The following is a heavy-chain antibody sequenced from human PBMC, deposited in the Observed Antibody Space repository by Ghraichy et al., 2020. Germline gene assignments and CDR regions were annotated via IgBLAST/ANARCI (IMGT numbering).Heavy chain of an antibody. D-gene: IGHD2-2*01. Sequence: GESLNISCAASGFTFGTYAMSWVRQAPGKGLEWVSTISGSGGNTHFEDSVKGRFTISRDNAKNTLYRQMNSLRAEDTAVNYCARDPGYCSSSTCYAEGGWFDPWGQGTLVTVSS. CDR1: GFTFGTYA. CDR3: ARDPGYCSSSTCYAEGGWFDP. CDR2: ISGSGGNT. V-gene: IGHV3-23*01. J-gene: IGHJ5*02.